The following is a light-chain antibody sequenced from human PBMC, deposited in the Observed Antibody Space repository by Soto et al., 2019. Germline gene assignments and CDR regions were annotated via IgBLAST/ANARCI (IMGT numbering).Light chain of an antibody. V-gene: IGLV2-14*01. CDR1: SSDVGGFNY. CDR2: EVS. CDR3: SSYAGNNNVI. J-gene: IGLJ2*01. Sequence: QSALTQPASVSGSPGQSITISCTGTSSDVGGFNYVSWYQQHPGKAPKLMIYEVSNRPSGISNRFSGSKSGNTASLTLSGLQAEDEADYYCSSYAGNNNVIFGGGTKVTVL.